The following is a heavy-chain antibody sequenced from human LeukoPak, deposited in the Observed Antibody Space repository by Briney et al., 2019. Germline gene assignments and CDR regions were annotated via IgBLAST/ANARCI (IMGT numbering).Heavy chain of an antibody. J-gene: IGHJ4*02. D-gene: IGHD1-1*01. V-gene: IGHV3-21*01. CDR2: ISSSSSYI. CDR3: ATSRTFDY. Sequence: GGSLRLSCAASGFTFSSYSMNWVRQAPGKGLEWVLSISSSSSYIYYADSVKGRFTISRGNAKNSLYLQMNSLRAEDTAVYYCATSRTFDYWGQGTLVTVSS. CDR1: GFTFSSYS.